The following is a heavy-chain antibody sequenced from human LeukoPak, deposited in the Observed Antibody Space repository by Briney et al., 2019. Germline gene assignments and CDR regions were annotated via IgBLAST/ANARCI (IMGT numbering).Heavy chain of an antibody. CDR3: ARGNYYDSSGYYYV. J-gene: IGHJ4*02. Sequence: ASVKVSCTASGYTFTSYGISWVRQAPGQGLEWMGWISAYNGNTNYAQKLQGRVTMTTDTSTSTAYMELRSLRSDDTAVYYCARGNYYDSSGYYYVWGQGTLVTVSS. D-gene: IGHD3-22*01. CDR2: ISAYNGNT. CDR1: GYTFTSYG. V-gene: IGHV1-18*01.